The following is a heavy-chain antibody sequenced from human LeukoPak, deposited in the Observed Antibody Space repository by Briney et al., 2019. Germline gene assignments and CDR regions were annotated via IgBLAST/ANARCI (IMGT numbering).Heavy chain of an antibody. J-gene: IGHJ4*02. Sequence: GGSLRLSCAASGLIFSTYWMSWVRQAPGKGLELVANIKQDGSEKYYVDSVKGRFTISRDNAKNSLYLQMNSLRAEDTAVYYCARNQRRLDYWGQGTLVTVSS. CDR1: GLIFSTYW. D-gene: IGHD1-14*01. V-gene: IGHV3-7*01. CDR3: ARNQRRLDY. CDR2: IKQDGSEK.